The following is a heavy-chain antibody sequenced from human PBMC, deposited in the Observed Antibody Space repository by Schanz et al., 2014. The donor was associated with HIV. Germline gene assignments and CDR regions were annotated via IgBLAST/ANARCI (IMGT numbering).Heavy chain of an antibody. CDR1: GYPFTSYA. V-gene: IGHV1-18*01. CDR2: INPYNGNT. Sequence: QIQLVQSGAEMKKPGASVKVSCKTSGYPFTSYAISWLRQAPGQGPEWMGWINPYNGNTNSAQKFQGRVTMTTDTSINTAYMELSSLRSEDTAVYYCARGRFCSGGSCYHDYWGQGTLVTVSS. J-gene: IGHJ4*02. D-gene: IGHD2-15*01. CDR3: ARGRFCSGGSCYHDY.